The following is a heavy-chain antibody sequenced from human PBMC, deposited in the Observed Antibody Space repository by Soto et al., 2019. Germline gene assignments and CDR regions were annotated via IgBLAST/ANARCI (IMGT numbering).Heavy chain of an antibody. CDR3: ARRCSSTSCYVDYYYYGMDV. J-gene: IGHJ6*02. CDR2: IIPIFGTA. Sequence: SVKVSCKASGGTFSSYAISWVRQAPGQGLEWMGGIIPIFGTANYAQKFQGRVTITADESTSTAYMELSSLRSEDTAVYYCARRCSSTSCYVDYYYYGMDVWGQGTTVTVSS. CDR1: GGTFSSYA. D-gene: IGHD2-2*01. V-gene: IGHV1-69*13.